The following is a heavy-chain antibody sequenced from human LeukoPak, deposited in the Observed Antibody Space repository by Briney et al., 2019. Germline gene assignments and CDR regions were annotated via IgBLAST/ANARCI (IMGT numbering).Heavy chain of an antibody. J-gene: IGHJ4*02. Sequence: GGSLRLSCAASGFTFSSYSMNWVRQAPGKGLEWVSSISSSSSYIYYADSVKGRFTISRDNAKNSLYLQMNSLRAEDTAVYYCARDLPYCSSTSCYYFDYWGQGTLVTVSS. CDR1: GFTFSSYS. D-gene: IGHD2-2*01. CDR2: ISSSSSYI. V-gene: IGHV3-21*01. CDR3: ARDLPYCSSTSCYYFDY.